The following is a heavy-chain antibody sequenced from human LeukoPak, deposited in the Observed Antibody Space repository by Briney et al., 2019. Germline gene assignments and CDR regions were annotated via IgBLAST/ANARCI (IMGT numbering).Heavy chain of an antibody. CDR2: ITSGSDI. V-gene: IGHV3-69-1*01. CDR3: ARESGYSSSSYHYYYYMDV. J-gene: IGHJ6*03. CDR1: GFTFRSYN. D-gene: IGHD6-6*01. Sequence: GGSLRLSCAASGFTFRSYNINWVRQAPGEGLKWVSSITSGSDIAYADSVKGRFTISRDNARNSLFLQMNSRRVEDTAVYYCARESGYSSSSYHYYYYMDVWGKGTTVTVSS.